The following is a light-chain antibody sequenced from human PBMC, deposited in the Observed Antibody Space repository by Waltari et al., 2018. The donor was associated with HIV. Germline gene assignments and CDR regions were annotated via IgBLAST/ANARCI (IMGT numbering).Light chain of an antibody. V-gene: IGKV3-11*01. J-gene: IGKJ5*01. Sequence: EVVLTQFPATLSLSPGERATLSCRASQSVSNSLAWYQQKPGQAPRLLIYDASIRATGIPAKFSGSGSGTDFTLTISGLEPEDFALYYCQQRSNWPPVSFGQGTRLEIK. CDR1: QSVSNS. CDR2: DAS. CDR3: QQRSNWPPVS.